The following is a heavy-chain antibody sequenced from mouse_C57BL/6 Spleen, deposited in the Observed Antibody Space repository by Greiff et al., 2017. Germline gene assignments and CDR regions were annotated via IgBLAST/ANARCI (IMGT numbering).Heavy chain of an antibody. J-gene: IGHJ2*01. CDR2: IDPNSGGT. V-gene: IGHV1-72*01. Sequence: QVQLKQPGAELVKPGASVKLSCKASGYTFTSYWMHWVKQRPGRGLEWIGRIDPNSGGTKYNEKFKSKATLTVDKPSSTAYMQLSSLTSEDSAVYYCARSFDGYYGGSYFDYWGQGTTLTVSS. D-gene: IGHD2-3*01. CDR1: GYTFTSYW. CDR3: ARSFDGYYGGSYFDY.